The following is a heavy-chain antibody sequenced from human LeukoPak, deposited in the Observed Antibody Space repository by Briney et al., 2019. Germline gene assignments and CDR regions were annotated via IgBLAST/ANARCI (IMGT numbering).Heavy chain of an antibody. CDR2: ISGSGGST. J-gene: IGHJ4*02. Sequence: PSGTLSLTCTVSGDSINSLDLWSWVRQAPGKGLEGVSAISGSGGSTYYADSVKGRFTISRDNSKNTLYLQMNSLRAEDTAVYYCAKDAPSFYDFWSGPYDYWGQGTLVTVSS. CDR1: GDSINSLD. D-gene: IGHD3-3*01. CDR3: AKDAPSFYDFWSGPYDY. V-gene: IGHV3-23*01.